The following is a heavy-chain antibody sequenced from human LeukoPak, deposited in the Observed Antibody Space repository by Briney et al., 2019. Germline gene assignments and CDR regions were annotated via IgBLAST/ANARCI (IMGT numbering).Heavy chain of an antibody. V-gene: IGHV3-21*01. Sequence: GGSLRLFCAASGFTFSSYSMNWVRQAPGKGLEWVSSISSSSSYIYYADSVKGRFTISRDNAKNSLYLQMNSLRAEDTAVYYCARTIATGHFQHWGQGTLVTVSS. D-gene: IGHD3-9*01. J-gene: IGHJ1*01. CDR1: GFTFSSYS. CDR2: ISSSSSYI. CDR3: ARTIATGHFQH.